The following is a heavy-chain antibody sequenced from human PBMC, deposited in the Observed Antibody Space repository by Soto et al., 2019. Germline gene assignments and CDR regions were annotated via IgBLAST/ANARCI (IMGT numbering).Heavy chain of an antibody. CDR1: GYTFTSYG. Sequence: GASVKVSCKASGYTFTSYGISWVRQAPGQGLEWMGWISAYNGNTNYAQKLQGRVTMTTDTSTSTAYMELRSLRSDDTAVCYCARDPTNSSSWYAANYYGMDVWGQGTTVTVSS. CDR2: ISAYNGNT. J-gene: IGHJ6*02. D-gene: IGHD6-13*01. V-gene: IGHV1-18*01. CDR3: ARDPTNSSSWYAANYYGMDV.